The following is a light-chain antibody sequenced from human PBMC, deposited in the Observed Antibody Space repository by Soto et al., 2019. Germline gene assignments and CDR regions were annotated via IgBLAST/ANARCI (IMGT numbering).Light chain of an antibody. V-gene: IGKV3-11*01. J-gene: IGKJ4*01. CDR2: DAS. CDR3: QQRGNWPLT. Sequence: PGERASLSCRASQTISDYLAWYQQKPGQPPRLIIYDASKRATGIPARFSGSGSGTDFTLTISSLEPEDFAVYYCQQRGNWPLTFGGGTKVDI. CDR1: QTISDY.